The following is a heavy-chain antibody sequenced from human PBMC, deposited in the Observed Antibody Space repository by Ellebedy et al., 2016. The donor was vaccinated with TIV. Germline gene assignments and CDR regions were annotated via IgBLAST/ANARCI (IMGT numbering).Heavy chain of an antibody. V-gene: IGHV1-3*01. CDR2: ITADDNT. D-gene: IGHD2-2*01. J-gene: IGHJ4*02. CDR3: VSLGCSSTTC. Sequence: AASVKVSCKASGYSFRNYPMHWVRQAPGQSLEWMGWITADDNTISSQNFQGRVTITRDTSASTAYMELSSLRSEDTAVYYCVSLGCSSTTCWGKGTLVTVSS. CDR1: GYSFRNYP.